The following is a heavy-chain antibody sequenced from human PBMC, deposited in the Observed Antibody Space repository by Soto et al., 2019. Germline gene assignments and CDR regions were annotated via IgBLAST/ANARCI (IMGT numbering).Heavy chain of an antibody. J-gene: IGHJ4*02. D-gene: IGHD6-19*01. V-gene: IGHV1-18*04. CDR3: ARDRSIAVAAPFDY. Sequence: ASVKVSCKASGYTFTSYGISWVRQAPGQGLEWMGWISAYNGNTNYAQKLQGRVTMTTDTSTSTAYMELRSLRSDDTAVYYCARDRSIAVAAPFDYWGQGTLVTVSS. CDR2: ISAYNGNT. CDR1: GYTFTSYG.